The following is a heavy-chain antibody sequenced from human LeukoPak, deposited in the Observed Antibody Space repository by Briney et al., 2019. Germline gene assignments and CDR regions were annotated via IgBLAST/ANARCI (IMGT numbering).Heavy chain of an antibody. CDR2: INGDASST. Sequence: GGSLRLSCAASGLTLSGYWMHWVRQAPGKGLVWVSRINGDASSTSYADSVKGRFTISRDNAKSTLYLQMNSLRVEDTAVYYCARELDTAMVMVGYWGQGTLVTVSS. V-gene: IGHV3-74*01. D-gene: IGHD5-18*01. CDR1: GLTLSGYW. J-gene: IGHJ4*02. CDR3: ARELDTAMVMVGY.